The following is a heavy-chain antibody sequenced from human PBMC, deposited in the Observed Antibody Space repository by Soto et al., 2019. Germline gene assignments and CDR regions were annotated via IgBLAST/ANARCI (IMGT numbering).Heavy chain of an antibody. J-gene: IGHJ4*02. CDR2: ALYFGST. CDR1: GGSISRNSYY. V-gene: IGHV4-39*01. CDR3: ATMALAGGERIYAF. Sequence: PSETLSLTCTVSGGSISRNSYYWGWIRQSPGKGLEWIGSALYFGSTFKNPSLKSRATISVDTSRNTFSLNLTSLSASDTAVYFCATMALAGGERIYAFWGRGTLVTVSS. D-gene: IGHD2-2*01.